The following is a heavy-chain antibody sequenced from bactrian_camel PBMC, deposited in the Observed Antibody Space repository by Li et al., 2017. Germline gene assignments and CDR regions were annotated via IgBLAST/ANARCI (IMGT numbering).Heavy chain of an antibody. V-gene: IGHV3S53*01. D-gene: IGHD6*01. CDR1: GGTLHGAD. Sequence: HVQLVESGGESVHVGGYLKLSCLVSGGTLHGADWGWYRLAPRSECELVSTIAQDGSTYYIDSVKGRFTISQDNSKNTVYLQMDNLKPEDTAVYHCAAARDDSWYVFGGSCDASQGTQVTVS. CDR2: IAQDGST. J-gene: IGHJ4*01.